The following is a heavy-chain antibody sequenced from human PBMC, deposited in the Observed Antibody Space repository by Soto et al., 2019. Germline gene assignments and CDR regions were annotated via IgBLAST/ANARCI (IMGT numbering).Heavy chain of an antibody. Sequence: EVQLVESGGGLVQPGGSLRLSCAASGFTFNKHWMHWVRQAPGKGLVWVSRINGDGSSTSYADSVKGRFTISRDNAKNTLFLQMNRLRAEDTAVYFCARGGGTGWYGGYYWGLGTLVTVSS. CDR1: GFTFNKHW. V-gene: IGHV3-74*01. CDR2: INGDGSST. CDR3: ARGGGTGWYGGYY. J-gene: IGHJ4*02. D-gene: IGHD6-19*01.